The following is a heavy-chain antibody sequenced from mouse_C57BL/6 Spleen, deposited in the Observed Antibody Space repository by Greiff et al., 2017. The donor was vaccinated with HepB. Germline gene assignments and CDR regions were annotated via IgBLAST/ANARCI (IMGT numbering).Heavy chain of an antibody. Sequence: QVQLQQPGAELVRPGSSVKLSCKASGYTFTSYWMDWVKQRPGQGLEWIGNIYHSDSETHYNQKFKDKATLTVDKSSSTAYMQLSSLRSEDSAVYYCARVRYGSLEYWGQGTTLTVSA. J-gene: IGHJ2*01. V-gene: IGHV1-61*01. CDR1: GYTFTSYW. CDR3: ARVRYGSLEY. CDR2: IYHSDSET. D-gene: IGHD1-1*01.